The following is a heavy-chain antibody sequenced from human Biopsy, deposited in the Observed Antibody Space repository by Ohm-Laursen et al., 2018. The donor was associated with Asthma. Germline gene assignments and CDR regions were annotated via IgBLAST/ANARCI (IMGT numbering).Heavy chain of an antibody. CDR1: GFTFDDYA. CDR3: VKDIRLQLWGFDS. V-gene: IGHV3-9*01. CDR2: VSWNSGSI. Sequence: SLRLSCTASGFTFDDYAMHWVRQAPGKGLEWVSGVSWNSGSIDYADSVKGRFTISRDNAKNSLYLQMNSLRGADTALYYCVKDIRLQLWGFDSWGQGTLDTVSS. J-gene: IGHJ4*02. D-gene: IGHD6-13*01.